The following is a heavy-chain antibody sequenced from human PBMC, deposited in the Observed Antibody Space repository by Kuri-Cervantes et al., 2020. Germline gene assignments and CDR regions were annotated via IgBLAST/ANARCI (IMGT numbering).Heavy chain of an antibody. CDR2: IYHSGST. J-gene: IGHJ5*02. V-gene: IGHV4-38-2*02. Sequence: SETLSLTCAVSGDSISSGYYWGWIRQPPGKGLEWIGNIYHSGSTYYNPSLKSRVTISVDTSKNQFSLKLSSVTAADTAVYYCAREPAAGALWFDPWGQGTLVTVSS. CDR1: GDSISSGYY. D-gene: IGHD6-13*01. CDR3: AREPAAGALWFDP.